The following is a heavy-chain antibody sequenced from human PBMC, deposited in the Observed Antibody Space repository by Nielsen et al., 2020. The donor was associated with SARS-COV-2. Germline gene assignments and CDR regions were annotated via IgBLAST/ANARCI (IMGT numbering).Heavy chain of an antibody. CDR3: VVPCTSTTCRSKPFDY. CDR2: VRTKTKSYAT. V-gene: IGHV3-72*01. D-gene: IGHD1-26*01. Sequence: WIRQPPGKGLEWVGRVRTKTKSYATDYVASVKGRFTISRDDSKASIYLQMNTLQTEDTAVYYCVVPCTSTTCRSKPFDYWGQGTLDTVSS. J-gene: IGHJ4*02.